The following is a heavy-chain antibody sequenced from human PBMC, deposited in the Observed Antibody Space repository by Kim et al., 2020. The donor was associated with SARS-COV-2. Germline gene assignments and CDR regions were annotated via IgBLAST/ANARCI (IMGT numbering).Heavy chain of an antibody. CDR3: ATVVFYYDAGYFKN. CDR2: IYSGGNT. Sequence: GGSLRLSCAASGYTVTYSYMGWVRQAPGKGLEWVSFIYSGGNTIYADSVKGRLIISRDHSKNTLYLQMNSLRAEDTAVYYCATVVFYYDAGYFKNWGQGTLLSSPQ. V-gene: IGHV3-66*01. J-gene: IGHJ1*01. D-gene: IGHD3-22*01. CDR1: GYTVTYSY.